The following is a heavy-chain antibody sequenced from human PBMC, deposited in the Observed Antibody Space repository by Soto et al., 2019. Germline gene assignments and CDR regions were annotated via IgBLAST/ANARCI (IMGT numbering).Heavy chain of an antibody. CDR3: ARDHIFYDSSGRDYYYYYGMDV. J-gene: IGHJ6*02. CDR2: IYYSGST. D-gene: IGHD3-22*01. Sequence: PSETLSLTCTVSGGSISSYYWSWIRQPPGKGLEWIGYIYYSGSTNYNPSLKSRVTISVDTSKNQFSLKLSSVTAADTAVYYCARDHIFYDSSGRDYYYYYGMDVWGQGTTVTVSS. V-gene: IGHV4-59*01. CDR1: GGSISSYY.